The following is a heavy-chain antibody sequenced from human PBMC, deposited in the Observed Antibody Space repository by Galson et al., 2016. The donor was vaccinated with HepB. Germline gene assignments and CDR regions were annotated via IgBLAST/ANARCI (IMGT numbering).Heavy chain of an antibody. CDR2: TYYRSEWYN. Sequence: CAISGDSVSTNTAHWNWIRQSPSRGLEWLGRTYYRSEWYNDYAVSVQSRINVNPDTSKNQFSLQLNSVTPEDTAVYFCARGRMGDSYGNFDYWGQGILVTVSS. J-gene: IGHJ4*02. CDR3: ARGRMGDSYGNFDY. CDR1: GDSVSTNTAH. V-gene: IGHV6-1*01. D-gene: IGHD3-16*01.